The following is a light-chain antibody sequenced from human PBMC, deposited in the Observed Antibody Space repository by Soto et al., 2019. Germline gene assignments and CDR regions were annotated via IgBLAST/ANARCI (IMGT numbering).Light chain of an antibody. J-gene: IGKJ2*01. CDR1: QTTSPS. V-gene: IGKV1-39*01. CDR2: ATS. Sequence: DIQMTQSPASLSASVGDRVTITCRASQTTSPSLNWYQQKPGTAPKLLIYATSSLQTGVPTRFSGSGSGTEFTLTIGSLQPEDFATYCCQQSPGFPYTFGHGTKVNIK. CDR3: QQSPGFPYT.